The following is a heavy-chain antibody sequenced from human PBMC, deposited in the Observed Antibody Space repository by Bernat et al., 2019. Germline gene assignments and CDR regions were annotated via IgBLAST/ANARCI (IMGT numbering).Heavy chain of an antibody. CDR1: GFIFGSYG. V-gene: IGHV3-33*01. J-gene: IGHJ2*01. CDR2: IWYDGSNK. CDR3: ARDILTGSRPSNWYFDL. D-gene: IGHD3-9*01. Sequence: QVQLVEFGGGVVQPGRSLRLSCAASGFIFGSYGMHWVRQAPGKGLEWVALIWYDGSNKYYADSVKGRFTISRDNSKNTLYLQMNSLRAEDTAVYYCARDILTGSRPSNWYFDLWGRGTLVTVSS.